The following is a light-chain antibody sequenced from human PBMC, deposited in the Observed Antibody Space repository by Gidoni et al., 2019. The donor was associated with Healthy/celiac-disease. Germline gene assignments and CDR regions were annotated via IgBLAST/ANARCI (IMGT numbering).Light chain of an antibody. CDR2: AAS. Sequence: DIQMTQSPSSLSASGGDRVTIPCRASQSISIYLNWYQQKPGKAPKHLIYAASTLQGRVPSRFSGSGSGTDFTLTISSLQPEDFATYYCQQSYSTLMFTFGPGTKVDIK. CDR3: QQSYSTLMFT. J-gene: IGKJ3*01. V-gene: IGKV1-39*01. CDR1: QSISIY.